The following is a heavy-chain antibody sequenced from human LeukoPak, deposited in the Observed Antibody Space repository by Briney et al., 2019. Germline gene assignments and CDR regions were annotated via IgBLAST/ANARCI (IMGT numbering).Heavy chain of an antibody. Sequence: SETLSLTCTVSGVSIRGSDYYWGWIRQPPGKGLEWIGTIYYTESTFYSPSLKSRVTISVDTSKNQFSLKLSSLTAADTAVYYCVRQRMDSGWYILDYWGQGTLVTVSS. V-gene: IGHV4-39*01. CDR2: IYYTEST. CDR1: GVSIRGSDYY. J-gene: IGHJ4*02. CDR3: VRQRMDSGWYILDY. D-gene: IGHD6-13*01.